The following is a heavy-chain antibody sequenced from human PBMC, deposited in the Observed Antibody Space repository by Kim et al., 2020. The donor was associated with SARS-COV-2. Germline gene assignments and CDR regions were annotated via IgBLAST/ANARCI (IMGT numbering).Heavy chain of an antibody. CDR2: IYFTGST. CDR3: GRGPSGWRFQP. Sequence: SETLSLTCSVSGGSISSHYWSWIRRPPGEGLELIGYIYFTGSTNYNPSLKSRVTISVDTSKNQFFLKLTSVTAADTAVYYCGRGPSGWRFQPWGQGTLVIVSS. J-gene: IGHJ5*02. V-gene: IGHV4-59*11. CDR1: GGSISSHY. D-gene: IGHD6-19*01.